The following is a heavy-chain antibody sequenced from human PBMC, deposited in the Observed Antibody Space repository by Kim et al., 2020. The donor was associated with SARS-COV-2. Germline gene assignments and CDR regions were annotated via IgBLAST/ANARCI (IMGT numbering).Heavy chain of an antibody. Sequence: GGSLRLSCAASGFTVSSNYMSWVRQAPGKGLEWVSVIYSGGSTYYADSVKGRFTISRDNSKNTLYLQMNSLRAEDTAVYYCARGGKITIFGVAPPFDYWGQGTLVTVSS. CDR3: ARGGKITIFGVAPPFDY. CDR2: IYSGGST. CDR1: GFTVSSNY. D-gene: IGHD3-3*01. V-gene: IGHV3-66*01. J-gene: IGHJ4*02.